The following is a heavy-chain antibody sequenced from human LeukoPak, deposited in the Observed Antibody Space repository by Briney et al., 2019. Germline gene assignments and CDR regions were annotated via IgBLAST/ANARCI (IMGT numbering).Heavy chain of an antibody. CDR3: ASFGRRDI. D-gene: IGHD1-1*01. Sequence: SVKVSCKASGGTFSSYAISWVRQAPGQGLEWMGRIIPILGIANYAQKFQGRVTITADKSTGTAYMELSSLRSEDTAVYYCASFGRRDIWGQGTMVTVSS. J-gene: IGHJ3*02. CDR1: GGTFSSYA. V-gene: IGHV1-69*04. CDR2: IIPILGIA.